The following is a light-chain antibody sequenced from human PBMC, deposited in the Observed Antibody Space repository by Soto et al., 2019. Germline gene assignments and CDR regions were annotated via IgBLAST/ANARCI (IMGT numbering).Light chain of an antibody. J-gene: IGKJ4*01. CDR2: GAS. V-gene: IGKV3-15*01. CDR1: QTVNNN. CDR3: QQYNNWPLT. Sequence: EIVMTQSPATLSVSPGERATLSCRASQTVNNNLAWYQQKPGQAPRLLIYGASARATGIPARFSGSGSGTEFTLTISSLQSEDFAVYYCQQYNNWPLTFGGGTNVDIK.